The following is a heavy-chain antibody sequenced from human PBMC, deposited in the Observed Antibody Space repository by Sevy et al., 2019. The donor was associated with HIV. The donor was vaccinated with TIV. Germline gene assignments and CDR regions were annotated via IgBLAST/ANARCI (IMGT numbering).Heavy chain of an antibody. CDR3: SRDLRLRGYSYGCFDY. CDR1: GYTFTGQY. Sequence: ASVKVSCKASGYTFTGQYIHWVRQAPGQGLEWMGWINPNSGDTNYAQEFQGRVTMTRDTSISTAYMELSGMKSDDTAVYYCSRDLRLRGYSYGCFDYWGQGTLVTVSS. CDR2: INPNSGDT. J-gene: IGHJ4*02. D-gene: IGHD5-18*01. V-gene: IGHV1-2*02.